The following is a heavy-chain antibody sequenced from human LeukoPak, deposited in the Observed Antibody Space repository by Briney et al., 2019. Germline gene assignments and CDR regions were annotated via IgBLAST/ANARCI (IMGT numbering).Heavy chain of an antibody. D-gene: IGHD3-16*01. V-gene: IGHV3-74*01. Sequence: GSLRLPCAASGFTFTNNWMHWVRQAPGKGLMWVARIDYNGRFTSVADSVKGRFAISRDNARNTVYLQMNSLRAEDTAVYYCVRDFETVWTPGDDFENWGQGTLVTVSS. CDR1: GFTFTNNW. CDR2: IDYNGRFT. J-gene: IGHJ4*02. CDR3: VRDFETVWTPGDDFEN.